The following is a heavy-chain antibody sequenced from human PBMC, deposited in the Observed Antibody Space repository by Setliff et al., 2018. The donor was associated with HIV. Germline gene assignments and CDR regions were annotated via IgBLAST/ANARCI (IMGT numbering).Heavy chain of an antibody. J-gene: IGHJ4*02. V-gene: IGHV5-51*01. Sequence: HGESLKISCKNSGYSFTNYWIGWVRQMPGKGLEWMGIIYSGDSSIKYSPSFQGQVTISTDKSISTAYLHLSSLEASDTAIYYCARHRAGYSGYAIPILDYWGQGTLVTVSS. D-gene: IGHD5-12*01. CDR3: ARHRAGYSGYAIPILDY. CDR2: IYSGDSSI. CDR1: GYSFTNYW.